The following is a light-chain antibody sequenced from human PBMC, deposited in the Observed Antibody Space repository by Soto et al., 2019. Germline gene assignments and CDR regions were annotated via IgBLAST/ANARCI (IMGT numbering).Light chain of an antibody. V-gene: IGKV3-11*01. Sequence: ELVLTQSPGTLSLSPGERATLSCRASQSLSSRNLAWYQQKPGQAPRLLIFDASNRATGIPARFSGSGSGTDFTLTTSSLEPEDFAVYYCQQRNNWPPEITFGQGTRLEIK. CDR1: QSLSSRN. CDR2: DAS. J-gene: IGKJ5*01. CDR3: QQRNNWPPEIT.